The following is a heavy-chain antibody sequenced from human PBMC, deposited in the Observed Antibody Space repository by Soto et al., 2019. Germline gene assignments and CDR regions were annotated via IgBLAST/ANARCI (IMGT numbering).Heavy chain of an antibody. V-gene: IGHV3-9*01. CDR2: INWNSVSI. J-gene: IGHJ6*02. CDR3: AKQVVPSAKIYYAMDV. Sequence: DVQLVESGGGLVQPGRTLRLSCVASGFTFDDDAMHWVRQAPGKGLEWVSGINWNSVSIAYADSVKGRFSISRDNAKKSLALRMNSLRPEDTAFLYCAKQVVPSAKIYYAMDVWAQGTTVTVSS. CDR1: GFTFDDDA. D-gene: IGHD2-2*01.